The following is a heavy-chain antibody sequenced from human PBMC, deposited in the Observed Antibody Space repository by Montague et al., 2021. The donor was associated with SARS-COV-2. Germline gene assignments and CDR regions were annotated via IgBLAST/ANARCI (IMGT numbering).Heavy chain of an antibody. CDR2: INSDGSHT. D-gene: IGHD3-16*01. CDR3: ARDPKPVPESYGNFDS. CDR1: GFIFSRFW. V-gene: IGHV3-74*01. J-gene: IGHJ4*02. Sequence: LRLSFAASGFIFSRFWMHWVRQAPGKGLEWVSRINSDGSHTSYADSVRGLFTISRDNAKNTMYLQMDSLGLEDTALYYCARDPKPVPESYGNFDSWGQGTLVTVSS.